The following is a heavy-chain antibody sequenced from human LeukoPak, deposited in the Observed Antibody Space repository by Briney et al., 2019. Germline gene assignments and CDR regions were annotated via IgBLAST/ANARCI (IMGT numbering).Heavy chain of an antibody. V-gene: IGHV3-48*04. CDR2: ISSSGSTI. J-gene: IGHJ6*03. CDR3: ARVGWSSTSCANGGYYYYYMDV. Sequence: PGGSLRLSCAASGFTFSSYSMSWIRQAPGKGLEWVSYISSSGSTIYYADSVKGRFTISRDNAKNSLYLQMNSLRAEDTAVYYCARVGWSSTSCANGGYYYYYMDVWGKGTTVTVSS. D-gene: IGHD2-2*01. CDR1: GFTFSSYS.